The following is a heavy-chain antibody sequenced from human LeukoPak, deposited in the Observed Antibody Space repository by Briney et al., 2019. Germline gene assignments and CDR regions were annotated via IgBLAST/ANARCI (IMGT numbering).Heavy chain of an antibody. CDR1: GFTFSSYA. CDR2: ISGSGGST. J-gene: IGHJ4*02. V-gene: IGHV3-23*01. Sequence: GGSLRLSCAASGFTFSSYAMSWVRQAPRKGLERVSAISGSGGSTYYADSVKGRFTISRDNSKNTLYLQMNSLRAEDTAVYYCAKVGEPRASYFDYWGQGTLVTVSS. CDR3: AKVGEPRASYFDY. D-gene: IGHD3-16*01.